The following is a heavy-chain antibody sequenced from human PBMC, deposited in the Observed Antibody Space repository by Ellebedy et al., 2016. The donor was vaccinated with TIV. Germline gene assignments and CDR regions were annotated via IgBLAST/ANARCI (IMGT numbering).Heavy chain of an antibody. CDR1: GGSFSGYY. CDR2: INHSGST. D-gene: IGHD2-2*01. J-gene: IGHJ4*02. Sequence: SETLSLTXAVYGGSFSGYYWSWIRQPPGKGLEWIGEINHSGSTNYNPSLKSRVTISVDTSKNQFSLKLSSVTAADTAVYYCARVPGYCSSTSCYLLDYWGQGTLVTVSS. CDR3: ARVPGYCSSTSCYLLDY. V-gene: IGHV4-34*01.